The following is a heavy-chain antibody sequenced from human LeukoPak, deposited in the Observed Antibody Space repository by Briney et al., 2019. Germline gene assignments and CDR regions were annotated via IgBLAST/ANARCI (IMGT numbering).Heavy chain of an antibody. V-gene: IGHV4-4*02. CDR3: SRENGAFSPFGY. J-gene: IGHJ4*02. D-gene: IGHD2-8*01. Sequence: TSETLSPTCGVSGGSISNTNWWSWVRQPPGQGLEWIGEISLTGLTHYNPSLESRVTVSLDKSKNQLYLNLTSVTAADTAVYYCSRENGAFSPFGYWGQGTLVTVLS. CDR1: GGSISNTNW. CDR2: ISLTGLT.